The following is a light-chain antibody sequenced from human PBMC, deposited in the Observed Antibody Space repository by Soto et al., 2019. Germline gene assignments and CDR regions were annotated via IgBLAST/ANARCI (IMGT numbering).Light chain of an antibody. V-gene: IGKV3-11*01. Sequence: EVVLTQSPVTLSLSPGERATLSCRASQSFRGLLAWYQQKPGQAPRLLIYDAYNRATGIPTRFSGSGSGKDFPLTISSLEPEYSAVYYWQQRHMCPITFGQGTRLEIK. CDR1: QSFRGL. CDR2: DAY. CDR3: QQRHMCPIT. J-gene: IGKJ5*01.